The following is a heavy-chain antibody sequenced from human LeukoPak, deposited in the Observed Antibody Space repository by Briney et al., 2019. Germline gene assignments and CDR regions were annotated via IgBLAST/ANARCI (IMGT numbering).Heavy chain of an antibody. CDR1: GGSISSYY. CDR3: AREGEGRGYYYGSGSYYPSPFDY. D-gene: IGHD3-10*01. V-gene: IGHV4-4*07. Sequence: PSETLSLTCTVSGGSISSYYWSWIRQPAGKGLEWIGRIYTSGSTNYNPSLKSRVTMSVDTSKDQFSLKLSSVTAADTAVYYCAREGEGRGYYYGSGSYYPSPFDYWGQGTLVTVSS. CDR2: IYTSGST. J-gene: IGHJ4*02.